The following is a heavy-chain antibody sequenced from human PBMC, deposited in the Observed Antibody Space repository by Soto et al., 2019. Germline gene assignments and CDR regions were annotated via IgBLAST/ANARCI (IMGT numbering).Heavy chain of an antibody. CDR2: ISAYNGNT. V-gene: IGHV1-18*01. D-gene: IGHD3-16*01. CDR1: GYTFTSYG. Sequence: ALVKVSCKAPGYTFTSYGISWVRQAPGQGLEWMGWISAYNGNTNYAQKLQGRVTMATDTSTSTAYMELRSLRSDDTAVYYCARVRDYDYFDYWGQGTLVTVSS. J-gene: IGHJ4*02. CDR3: ARVRDYDYFDY.